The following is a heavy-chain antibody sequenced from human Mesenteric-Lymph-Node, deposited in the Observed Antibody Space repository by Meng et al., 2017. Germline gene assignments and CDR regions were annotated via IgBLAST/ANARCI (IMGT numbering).Heavy chain of an antibody. CDR2: IIPIFGTA. D-gene: IGHD6-13*01. CDR1: GYTFTSYD. J-gene: IGHJ5*02. Sequence: SVKVSCKASGYTFTSYDINWVRQAPGQGLEWMGGIIPIFGTANYAQKFQGRVTITADETTSTAYMELSSLRSEDTAVYYCAGLLAASTYDPWGQGTLVTVSS. V-gene: IGHV1-69*13. CDR3: AGLLAASTYDP.